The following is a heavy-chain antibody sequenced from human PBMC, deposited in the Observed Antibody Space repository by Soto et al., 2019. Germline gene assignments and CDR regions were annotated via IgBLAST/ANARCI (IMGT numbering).Heavy chain of an antibody. CDR1: GFTFGAHG. J-gene: IGHJ4*02. CDR2: IRPKAYGGTT. D-gene: IGHD1-26*01. V-gene: IGHV3-49*03. CDR3: SRTGSGSYPSAFDY. Sequence: PGGSLRLSCTASGFTFGAHGMSWFRQASGNGLEWVGFIRPKAYGGTTEYAASVEGRFIISRDDSKSIAYLQMNSLKTEDTAVYYCSRTGSGSYPSAFDYWGQGTLVTVSS.